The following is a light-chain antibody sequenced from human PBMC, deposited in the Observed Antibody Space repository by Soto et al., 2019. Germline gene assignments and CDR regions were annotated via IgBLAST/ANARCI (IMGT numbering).Light chain of an antibody. CDR1: QSVSSSY. V-gene: IGKV3-20*01. CDR2: AAS. J-gene: IGKJ1*01. Sequence: EIVLTQSPGTLSLSLGERVTLSCRASQSVSSSYLAWYQQKPGQAPRLLIYAASSRATGIPDRFSGSGSGTDFTLTISRLEPDDFAVYYCQQYCSWPQWTFGQGTKVEIK. CDR3: QQYCSWPQWT.